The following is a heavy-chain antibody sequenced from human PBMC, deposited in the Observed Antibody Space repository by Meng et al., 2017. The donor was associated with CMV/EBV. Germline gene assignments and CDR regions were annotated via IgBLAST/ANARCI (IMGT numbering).Heavy chain of an antibody. Sequence: QVQLVQLGAEVKKPGAPVQVSCKASGYTFTGYYMHWVRQAPGQGLEWMGWINPNSGGTNYAQKFQGRVTMTRDTYISTAYMELSRLRSDDTAVYYCARDLGDTAIYWGQGTLVTVSS. CDR3: ARDLGDTAIY. J-gene: IGHJ4*02. CDR1: GYTFTGYY. V-gene: IGHV1-2*02. D-gene: IGHD5-18*01. CDR2: INPNSGGT.